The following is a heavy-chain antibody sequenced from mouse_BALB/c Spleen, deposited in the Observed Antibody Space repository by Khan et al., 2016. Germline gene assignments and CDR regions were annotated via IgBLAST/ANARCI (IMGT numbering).Heavy chain of an antibody. CDR2: NYPVRDRS. J-gene: IGHJ3*01. CDR1: GYTFSSYW. V-gene: IGHV1-9*01. CDR3: ASGAY. Sequence: QVQLKQSGAELMKPGASVKISFKATGYTFSSYWIEWVEARPGHGLEWVGENYPVRDRSNYNEKFKGKATFTAETSSNTAYMQLSSLTSEDSAVYYCASGAYWGQGTLVTVAA.